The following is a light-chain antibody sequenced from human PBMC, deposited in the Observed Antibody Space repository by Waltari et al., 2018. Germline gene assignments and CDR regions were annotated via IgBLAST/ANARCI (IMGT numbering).Light chain of an antibody. CDR2: NDN. V-gene: IGLV1-44*01. Sequence: QSVLTQPPSVSGTPGQRVTLSCSGSNSNIGGNSVNWYQQLQGKAPKLRIYNDNQGRSGVPDRVSASKSGTSASLAITGLQSEDEADYCCAVWDDSLGGVFGGGTKLTVL. CDR1: NSNIGGNS. J-gene: IGLJ3*02. CDR3: AVWDDSLGGV.